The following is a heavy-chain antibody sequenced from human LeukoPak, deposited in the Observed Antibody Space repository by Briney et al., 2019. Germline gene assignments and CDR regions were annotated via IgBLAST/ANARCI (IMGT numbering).Heavy chain of an antibody. CDR3: AIVEMTTSAEYFQH. CDR2: IYSGGST. V-gene: IGHV3-53*01. Sequence: GGSLRLSCAASGFTLSNNYMSWVRQAPGKGLEWVSVIYSGGSTYYADSVKGRFTISRDSSRNTLYLQMNSLGAEDTAVYYCAIVEMTTSAEYFQHWGQGTLVTVSS. J-gene: IGHJ1*01. CDR1: GFTLSNNY. D-gene: IGHD5-24*01.